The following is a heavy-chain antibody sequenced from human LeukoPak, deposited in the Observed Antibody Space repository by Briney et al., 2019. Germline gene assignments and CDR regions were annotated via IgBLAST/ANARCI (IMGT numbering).Heavy chain of an antibody. D-gene: IGHD6-19*01. CDR1: GGTFSSYA. J-gene: IGHJ4*02. Sequence: SVMVSCKASGGTFSSYAISWVRPAPGHGLEWMGGIIPIFGTANYAQKFQGRVTITADESTSTAYMELSSLRSEDTAVYYCARVIMSSGWKRPANYFDYWGQGTLVTVSS. CDR3: ARVIMSSGWKRPANYFDY. CDR2: IIPIFGTA. V-gene: IGHV1-69*13.